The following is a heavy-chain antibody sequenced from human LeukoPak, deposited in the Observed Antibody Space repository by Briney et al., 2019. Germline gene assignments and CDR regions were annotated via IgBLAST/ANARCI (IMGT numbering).Heavy chain of an antibody. J-gene: IGHJ6*02. D-gene: IGHD5-18*01. V-gene: IGHV3-66*01. CDR2: IYSGGST. CDR3: ARDRGYSYGWDYYYYYGMDV. Sequence: GGSLRLSCAASGFTFSDYYMSWVRQAPGKGLEWVSAIYSGGSTYYADSVKGRFTISRDNSKNTLYLQMNSLRAEDTAVYYCARDRGYSYGWDYYYYYGMDVWGQGTTVTVSS. CDR1: GFTFSDYY.